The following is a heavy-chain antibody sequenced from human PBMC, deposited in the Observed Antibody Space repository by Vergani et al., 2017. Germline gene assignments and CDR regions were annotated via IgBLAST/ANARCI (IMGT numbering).Heavy chain of an antibody. V-gene: IGHV3-74*03. CDR2: IKSDGSIT. CDR3: AKDTRRGGDYVCVEFDY. CDR1: GFSFNSYW. D-gene: IGHD3-16*01. Sequence: DVHLAESGGGFFQPGGSLRLSCSASGFSFNSYWMHWVRQVPGKGLLWVSRIKSDGSITAYADSVKGRFTISRDNAQNTLYLQMNSLRAEDMALYYCAKDTRRGGDYVCVEFDYWGQGTLVTVSS. J-gene: IGHJ4*02.